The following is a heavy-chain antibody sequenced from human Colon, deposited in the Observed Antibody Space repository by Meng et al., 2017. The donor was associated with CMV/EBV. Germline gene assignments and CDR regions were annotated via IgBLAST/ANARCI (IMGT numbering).Heavy chain of an antibody. D-gene: IGHD1-26*01. J-gene: IGHJ4*02. CDR3: ARDPSGSRVPFDY. V-gene: IGHV1-2*02. CDR2: INSNTGAT. CDR1: GYTFTDYY. Sequence: QGQLVQSGAEVKIPVASVKVSCKGSGYTFTDYYIHWVRQAPGQGLEWMGLINSNTGATKYAQKFQGRFTMTRDTSITTVYMELSSLRSDDTAVYYCARDPSGSRVPFDYWGQGSLVTVSS.